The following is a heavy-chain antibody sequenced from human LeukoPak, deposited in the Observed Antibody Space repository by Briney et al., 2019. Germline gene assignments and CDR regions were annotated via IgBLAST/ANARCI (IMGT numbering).Heavy chain of an antibody. CDR3: ARDHGIAAAAVYYYYMDV. V-gene: IGHV3-7*01. CDR2: IKQDGSEK. J-gene: IGHJ6*03. D-gene: IGHD6-13*01. CDR1: GFTFSSYW. Sequence: GGSLRLSCAASGFTFSSYWMSWVRQAPGKGLEWVANIKQDGSEKYYVDSVKGRFTISGDNAKNSLYLQMNSLRAEDTAVYYCARDHGIAAAAVYYYYMDVWGKGTTVTVSS.